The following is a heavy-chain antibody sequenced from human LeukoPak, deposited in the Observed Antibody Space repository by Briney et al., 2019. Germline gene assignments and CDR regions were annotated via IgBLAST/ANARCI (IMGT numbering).Heavy chain of an antibody. D-gene: IGHD3-3*01. V-gene: IGHV4-34*01. CDR1: GGSFSGYY. Sequence: SETLSLTCAVYGGSFSGYYWSWIRQPPGKGLEWIGEINHSGSTNYNPSLKSRVTISVDTSKNQFSLKLSSVTAADTAVYYCARSSKYFWSGNNEYNWFDPWGQGTLVTVS. J-gene: IGHJ5*02. CDR2: INHSGST. CDR3: ARSSKYFWSGNNEYNWFDP.